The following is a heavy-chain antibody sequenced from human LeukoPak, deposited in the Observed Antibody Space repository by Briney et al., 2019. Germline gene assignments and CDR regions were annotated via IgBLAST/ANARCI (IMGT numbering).Heavy chain of an antibody. Sequence: SETLSLTCTVSGGSISSSSYYWGWIRQPPGKGLEWIGSIYYSGSTYYNPSLKSRVTMSVDTSKNQFSLKLSSVTAADTAVYYCAREEETYYYGSSGYYYFDYWGQGTLVTVSS. V-gene: IGHV4-39*07. CDR3: AREEETYYYGSSGYYYFDY. D-gene: IGHD3-22*01. CDR1: GGSISSSSYY. J-gene: IGHJ4*02. CDR2: IYYSGST.